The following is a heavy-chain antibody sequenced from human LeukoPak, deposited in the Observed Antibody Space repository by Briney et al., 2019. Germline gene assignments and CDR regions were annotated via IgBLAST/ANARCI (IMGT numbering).Heavy chain of an antibody. CDR1: GFTFSRYW. J-gene: IGHJ4*02. CDR3: ARIPWAEGNSFDY. Sequence: GGFLRLSCAASGFTFSRYWMSWVRQAPGKGLEWVANIKQDGSEKYYVDSVKGRFTISRDNAKNSLYLQMNSLRAEDTAVYYCARIPWAEGNSFDYWGQGTLVTVSS. D-gene: IGHD3-16*01. V-gene: IGHV3-7*01. CDR2: IKQDGSEK.